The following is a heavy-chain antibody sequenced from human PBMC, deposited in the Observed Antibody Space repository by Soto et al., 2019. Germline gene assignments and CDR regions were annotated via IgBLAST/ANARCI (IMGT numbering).Heavy chain of an antibody. CDR2: IYHSGST. V-gene: IGHV4-4*02. J-gene: IGHJ6*02. D-gene: IGHD3-10*01. CDR1: GGSISSSNW. Sequence: PSETLSLTCAVSGGSISSSNWWSWVRQPPGKGLEWIGEIYHSGSTNYNPSLKSRVTISVDKSKNQFSLKLSSVTAADTAVYYRARNYYYGSGSYHYYGMDVWGQVTTVTVSS. CDR3: ARNYYYGSGSYHYYGMDV.